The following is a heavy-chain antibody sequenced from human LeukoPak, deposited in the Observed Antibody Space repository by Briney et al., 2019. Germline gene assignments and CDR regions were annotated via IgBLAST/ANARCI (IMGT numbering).Heavy chain of an antibody. D-gene: IGHD2-15*01. CDR3: ARTAPDIVVVVAAPSPEFYFDY. CDR2: INHSGST. Sequence: PSETLSLTCAVYGGSFSGYYWSWIRQPPGKGLEWIGEINHSGSTNYNPSLKSRVTISVDTSKNQFSLKLSSVTAADTAAYYCARTAPDIVVVVAAPSPEFYFDYWGQGTLVTVSS. J-gene: IGHJ4*02. CDR1: GGSFSGYY. V-gene: IGHV4-34*01.